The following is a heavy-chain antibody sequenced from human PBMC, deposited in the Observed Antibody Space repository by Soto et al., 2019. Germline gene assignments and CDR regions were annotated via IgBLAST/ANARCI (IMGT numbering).Heavy chain of an antibody. CDR2: FYYSGLT. V-gene: IGHV4-59*08. CDR1: GGSLNTYY. CDR3: ARGNTHGYYYMDV. Sequence: QVQLQESGPGLVKPSETLSLTCAVSGGSLNTYYWTWIRQPPGKGLEWIGYFYYSGLTNYNPSLKSRVTISLNTSKNQFSLKRTSVTAADTAVYFCARGNTHGYYYMDVWGRGTTVTVSS. D-gene: IGHD3-3*01. J-gene: IGHJ6*03.